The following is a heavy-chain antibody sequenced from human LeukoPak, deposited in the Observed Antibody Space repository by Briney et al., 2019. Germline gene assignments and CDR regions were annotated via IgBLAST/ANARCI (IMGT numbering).Heavy chain of an antibody. CDR1: GGSISSGDYY. V-gene: IGHV4-30-4*01. CDR3: ARIWYEVAGVDY. J-gene: IGHJ4*02. CDR2: IYYSGST. D-gene: IGHD2-15*01. Sequence: PSQTLSLTCTVSGGSISSGDYYWSWIRQPPGKGLEWIGYIYYSGSTYYNPSLKSRVTISVDTSKNQFSLKLSSVTAADTAVYYCARIWYEVAGVDYWGQGTLITVSS.